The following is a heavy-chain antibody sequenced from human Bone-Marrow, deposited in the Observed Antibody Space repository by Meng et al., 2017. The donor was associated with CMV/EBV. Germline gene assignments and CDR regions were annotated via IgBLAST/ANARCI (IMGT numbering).Heavy chain of an antibody. CDR2: ISYDGSNK. Sequence: GESLKISCAASGFTFNSYAMHWVRQAPGKGLEWVAVISYDGSNKYYADSVKGRFTISRDNSKNTLYLQMNSLRAEDTAVYYCARVEYQLPYYYYYGMAVWGPGPTVTGSS. CDR1: GFTFNSYA. D-gene: IGHD2-2*01. V-gene: IGHV3-30*14. CDR3: ARVEYQLPYYYYYGMAV. J-gene: IGHJ6*01.